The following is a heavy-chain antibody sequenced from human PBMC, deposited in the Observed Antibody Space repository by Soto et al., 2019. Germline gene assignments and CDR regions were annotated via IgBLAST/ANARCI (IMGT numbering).Heavy chain of an antibody. J-gene: IGHJ6*02. CDR2: IKSKTDGGTT. CDR3: TTERYSNYYYGMDV. CDR1: GFTFSNAW. Sequence: PGGSLRLSCAASGFTFSNAWMNWVRQAPGKGLEWVGRIKSKTDGGTTDYAAPVKGRFTISRDDSKNTLYLQMNSLKTEDTAMYYCTTERYSNYYYGMDVWGQGTTVTVSS. D-gene: IGHD4-4*01. V-gene: IGHV3-15*07.